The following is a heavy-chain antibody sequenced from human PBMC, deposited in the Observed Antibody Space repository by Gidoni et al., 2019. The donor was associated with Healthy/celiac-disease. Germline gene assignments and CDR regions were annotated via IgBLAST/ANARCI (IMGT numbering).Heavy chain of an antibody. CDR3: ARDGSYYDSSGYYQHYGMDV. CDR1: GFTFSSYS. V-gene: IGHV3-48*01. D-gene: IGHD3-22*01. CDR2: ISSSSSTI. J-gene: IGHJ6*02. Sequence: EVQLVESGGGLVQPGGSLRLSCAASGFTFSSYSMNWVHQAPGKGLEWVSYISSSSSTIYYADSVKGRFTISRDNAKNSLYLQMNSLRAEDTAVYYCARDGSYYDSSGYYQHYGMDVWGQGTTVTVSS.